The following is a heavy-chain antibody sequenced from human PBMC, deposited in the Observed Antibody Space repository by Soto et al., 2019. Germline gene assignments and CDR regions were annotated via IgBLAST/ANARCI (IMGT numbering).Heavy chain of an antibody. CDR2: IIPIFGKV. J-gene: IGHJ4*02. D-gene: IGHD1-1*01. Sequence: QVQLVQSGAEVKKPGSSVKVSCKASGGTFSNYPFTWVRQAPGQGLEWMGGIIPIFGKVTYAQKFQGRVTISADESTSTAYMAMRSLTSEDTAVYYCARPRTVATTKGYDYWGQGTLVTVSS. V-gene: IGHV1-69*01. CDR1: GGTFSNYP. CDR3: ARPRTVATTKGYDY.